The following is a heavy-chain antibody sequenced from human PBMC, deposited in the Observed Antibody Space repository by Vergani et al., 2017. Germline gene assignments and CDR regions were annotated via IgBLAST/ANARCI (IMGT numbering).Heavy chain of an antibody. V-gene: IGHV3-33*01. D-gene: IGHD2-15*01. Sequence: QVQLVESGGGVVQPGRSLRLSCAASGFTFSNYGIHWVRQAPGKGLEWVAVIWYDGSNKYYADSVKGRFTISRDNSKNTVYLQMNSLTAADTAVYYCARGLSQYCSGGSCYHGDYWGQGTLVTVSS. J-gene: IGHJ4*02. CDR2: IWYDGSNK. CDR1: GFTFSNYG. CDR3: ARGLSQYCSGGSCYHGDY.